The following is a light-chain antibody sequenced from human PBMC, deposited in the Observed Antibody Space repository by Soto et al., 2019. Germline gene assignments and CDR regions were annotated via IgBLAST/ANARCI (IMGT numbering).Light chain of an antibody. CDR1: SGHSSYA. CDR3: QTWGTGLLV. V-gene: IGLV4-69*01. J-gene: IGLJ3*02. CDR2: LNSDGSH. Sequence: QAVVTQSPSASASLGASVKLTCTLSSGHSSYAIAWHQQQPEKGPRYLMKLNSDGSHSKGDGIPDRFSGSRSGAARYLTISRLQSEDEADYYCQTWGTGLLVFGGGTKVTVL.